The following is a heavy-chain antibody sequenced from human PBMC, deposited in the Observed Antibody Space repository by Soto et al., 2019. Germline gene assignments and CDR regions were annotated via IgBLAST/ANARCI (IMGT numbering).Heavy chain of an antibody. Sequence: QVQLVESGGGVVQPGRSLRLSCAASGFTFSSHTMHWVRQAPGKGLEWVAVISYDGSNKFYADSVKGRFTISRDNSNKMLYLQMNSLRAEDTAVYICARDMARGSDVFDIWGQGTMVTVSS. J-gene: IGHJ3*02. CDR3: ARDMARGSDVFDI. V-gene: IGHV3-30-3*01. CDR2: ISYDGSNK. CDR1: GFTFSSHT. D-gene: IGHD1-26*01.